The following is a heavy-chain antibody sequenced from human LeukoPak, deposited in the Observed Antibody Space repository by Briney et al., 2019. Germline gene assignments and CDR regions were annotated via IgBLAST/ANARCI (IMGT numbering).Heavy chain of an antibody. V-gene: IGHV3-21*01. Sequence: GGSLRLSCAASGFTFSSYSMNWVRQAPGKGLEWVSSISSSSSYIYYADSVKGRFTVSRDNAKNSVYLQMNSLRAEDTAVYYCAKGVIAVAGYTQGTDYWGQGTLVTVSS. D-gene: IGHD6-19*01. CDR1: GFTFSSYS. CDR2: ISSSSSYI. CDR3: AKGVIAVAGYTQGTDY. J-gene: IGHJ4*02.